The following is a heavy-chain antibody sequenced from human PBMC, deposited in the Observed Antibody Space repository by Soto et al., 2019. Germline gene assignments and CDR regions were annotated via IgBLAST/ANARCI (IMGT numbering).Heavy chain of an antibody. CDR1: GDSISRSHW. V-gene: IGHV4-4*02. Sequence: QVQLQESGPGLVRPSGALSVTCAVSGDSISRSHWWSWVRQSPGKGLEWIGEISHSGITNYNPSLKSPVTISGDKSKNPLSLKLTSVTAADTAVYYCARVRYDRSGFDHWGQGTLVSVSS. D-gene: IGHD3-22*01. CDR2: ISHSGIT. CDR3: ARVRYDRSGFDH. J-gene: IGHJ4*02.